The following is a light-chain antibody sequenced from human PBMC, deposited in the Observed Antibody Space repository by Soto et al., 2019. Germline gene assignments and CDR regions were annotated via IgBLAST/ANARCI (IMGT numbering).Light chain of an antibody. CDR3: QQYNSYPWT. J-gene: IGKJ1*01. CDR1: QTIFNW. Sequence: DIQMTQSPSTLSASVGDRVTITCRASQTIFNWLAWYQRKPGRAPNLLIYDASSLQSGVPSTFSGSGSGTEFTLTISSLQPGDFATSYCQQYNSYPWTFGQGTKVDIK. CDR2: DAS. V-gene: IGKV1-5*01.